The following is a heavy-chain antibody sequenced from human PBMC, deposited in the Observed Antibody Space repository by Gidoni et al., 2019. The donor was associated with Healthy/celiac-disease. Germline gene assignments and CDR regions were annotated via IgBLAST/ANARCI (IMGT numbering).Heavy chain of an antibody. CDR2: IYYSGST. CDR3: AREGEGSGYYSVAFDI. Sequence: QVQLRDSGPGLVKPSETLSLTCTVSGGSISSYYWSWIRQPPGKGLEWSGYIYYSGSTNYNPSLKRRVTISVETYKNQFSLKLSSVTAADTAVYYCAREGEGSGYYSVAFDIWGQGTMVTVSS. J-gene: IGHJ3*02. CDR1: GGSISSYY. V-gene: IGHV4-59*01. D-gene: IGHD3-22*01.